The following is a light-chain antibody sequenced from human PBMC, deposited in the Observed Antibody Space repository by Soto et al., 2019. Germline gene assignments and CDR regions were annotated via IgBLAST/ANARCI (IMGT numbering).Light chain of an antibody. V-gene: IGKV3-20*01. J-gene: IGKJ2*01. CDR1: QSVSNNY. CDR3: HQQGSTPPYT. CDR2: GSS. Sequence: EVVLTQSPGTLSLSPGESATLSCRASQSVSNNYFAWYQQKPGQAPRLLIFGSSDRATGIPDRFSGSGSGTDFILPISSLEHEDFAVYYCHQQGSTPPYTFGQGTKLEIK.